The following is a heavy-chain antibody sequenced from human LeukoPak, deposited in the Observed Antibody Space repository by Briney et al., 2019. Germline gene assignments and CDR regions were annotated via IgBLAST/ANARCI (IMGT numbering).Heavy chain of an antibody. J-gene: IGHJ4*02. Sequence: GSLRLSCAPSGLTFRSFALSWVPQAPGKGWDGASAFSGSGGSSYEAASMNGRFTISRDNSKNTLYLQMDSLSAEDTAVYYRAARKGEQQLVRFDYWGQGTLVTVFS. CDR2: FSGSGGSS. V-gene: IGHV3-23*01. CDR3: AARKGEQQLVRFDY. CDR1: GLTFRSFA. D-gene: IGHD6-13*01.